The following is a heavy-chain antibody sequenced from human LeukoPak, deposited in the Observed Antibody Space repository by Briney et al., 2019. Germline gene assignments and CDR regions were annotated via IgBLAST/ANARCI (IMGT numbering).Heavy chain of an antibody. J-gene: IGHJ4*02. Sequence: SETLSLTCSVSGASISNYFWGWIRQPPGKGLEWIGYMSNSGSTKHNPSLESRVTISVDTSKSQVFLKLSSVTAADTAVYYCARGGMTSANIYYWGQGTLVTVSS. CDR3: ARGGMTSANIYY. D-gene: IGHD2/OR15-2a*01. CDR1: GASISNYF. V-gene: IGHV4-59*01. CDR2: MSNSGST.